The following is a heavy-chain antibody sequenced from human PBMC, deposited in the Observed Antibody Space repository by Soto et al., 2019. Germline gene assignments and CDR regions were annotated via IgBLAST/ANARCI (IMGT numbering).Heavy chain of an antibody. V-gene: IGHV5-51*01. D-gene: IGHD3-22*01. CDR3: ARQIYDSDTGPNFQYYFDS. CDR1: GYSFTTYW. Sequence: GESLKISCKASGYSFTTYWIGWVRQMPGKGLEWVGIIYPGDSDTRYSPSFQGHVTISVTKSITTVFLQWSSLRASDTAMYYCARQIYDSDTGPNFQYYFDSWGQGTPVTVSS. CDR2: IYPGDSDT. J-gene: IGHJ4*02.